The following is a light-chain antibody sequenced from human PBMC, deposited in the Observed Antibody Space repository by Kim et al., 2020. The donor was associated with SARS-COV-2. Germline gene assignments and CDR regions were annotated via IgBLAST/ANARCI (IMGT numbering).Light chain of an antibody. V-gene: IGLV4-60*03. CDR2: VESSGTY. CDR1: SGHSSYI. CDR3: ETLKV. Sequence: QPVLTQSSSATASLGSSVKLTCTLSSGHSSYIIAWHQQQPGKAPRYLMKVESSGTYNKGSGVPDRFSGSSSGADRYLTISNLQSEDEADYYCETLKVFGGGTQLTVL. J-gene: IGLJ3*02.